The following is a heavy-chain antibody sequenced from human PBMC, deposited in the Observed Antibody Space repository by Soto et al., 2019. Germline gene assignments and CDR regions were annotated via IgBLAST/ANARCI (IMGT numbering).Heavy chain of an antibody. V-gene: IGHV4-34*01. D-gene: IGHD3-10*01. Sequence: QVQLQQWGAGLLKPSETLSLTCAVYGGSFSGYYWSWIRQPPGKGLEWIGEINHSGSTNYNPSLKSRVTISVDTSKNQFSLKLSSVTAADTAVYYCARATAKNTMVRGRRVAAFDIWGQGTMVTVSS. CDR2: INHSGST. CDR1: GGSFSGYY. J-gene: IGHJ3*02. CDR3: ARATAKNTMVRGRRVAAFDI.